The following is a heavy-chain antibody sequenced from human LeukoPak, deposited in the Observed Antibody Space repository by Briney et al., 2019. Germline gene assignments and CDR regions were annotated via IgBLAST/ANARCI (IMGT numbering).Heavy chain of an antibody. CDR2: TYYRSKWHN. CDR1: GDSVSSNSAA. Sequence: SQTLSLTCAISGDSVSSNSAAWNWIRQSPSRGLEWLGRTYYRSKWHNDYAVSVKSRITINTDTSKNQFSLQLNSVTPEDTAVYYCTGQHQHQGLYFDYWGLGTLVTVSS. J-gene: IGHJ4*02. V-gene: IGHV6-1*01. D-gene: IGHD3-16*01. CDR3: TGQHQHQGLYFDY.